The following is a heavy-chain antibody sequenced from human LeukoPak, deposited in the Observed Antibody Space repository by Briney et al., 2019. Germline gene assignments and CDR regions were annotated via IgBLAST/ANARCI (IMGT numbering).Heavy chain of an antibody. V-gene: IGHV3-30*04. Sequence: GGSLRLSCAASGFTFSSYAMHWVRQAPGKGLEWVAVISYDGSNKYYADSVKGRFTISRDNSKNTLYLQMNSLRAEDTAVYYCASEGNRDYWGQGTLVTVSS. D-gene: IGHD1/OR15-1a*01. J-gene: IGHJ4*02. CDR3: ASEGNRDY. CDR2: ISYDGSNK. CDR1: GFTFSSYA.